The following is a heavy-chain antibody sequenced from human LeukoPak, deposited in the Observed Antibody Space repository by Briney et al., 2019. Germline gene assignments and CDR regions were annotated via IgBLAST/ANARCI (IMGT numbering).Heavy chain of an antibody. V-gene: IGHV1-46*01. CDR3: ARDRAMISGWYSPDY. J-gene: IGHJ4*02. Sequence: ASVKVSCKAFGYTFTSNYMHWVRQAPGQGLEWMGVISPSGGSTTYAQKFQGRVTLTRDMSTSTDYLELSSLRSEDTAVYYCARDRAMISGWYSPDYWGQGTLVTVSS. D-gene: IGHD6-19*01. CDR1: GYTFTSNY. CDR2: ISPSGGST.